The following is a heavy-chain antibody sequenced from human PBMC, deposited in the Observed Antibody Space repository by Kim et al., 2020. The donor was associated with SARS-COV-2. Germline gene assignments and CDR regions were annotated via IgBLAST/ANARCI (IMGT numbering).Heavy chain of an antibody. J-gene: IGHJ5*02. CDR3: ARGNVWQQLEKDNWFDP. Sequence: SVKVSCKASGGTFSSYTISWVRQAPGQGLEWMGRIIPILGIANYAQKFQGRVTITADKSTSTAYMELSSLRSEDTAVYYCARGNVWQQLEKDNWFDPWGQGTLVTVSS. V-gene: IGHV1-69*02. CDR1: GGTFSSYT. D-gene: IGHD6-13*01. CDR2: IIPILGIA.